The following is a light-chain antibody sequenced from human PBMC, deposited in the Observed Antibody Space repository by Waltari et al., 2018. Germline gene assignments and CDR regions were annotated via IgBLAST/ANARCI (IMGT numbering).Light chain of an antibody. CDR3: QQHDNSPLT. V-gene: IGKV1-33*01. Sequence: DIQMTQSPSSLSASVGDRVTITCRASQGISNWLAWYQQKPGKAHKLLIYRASNLETGVPSRFSGSGSGTDFTLTISSLPPEDIATYYCQQHDNSPLTFGGGTKVEIK. J-gene: IGKJ4*01. CDR2: RAS. CDR1: QGISNW.